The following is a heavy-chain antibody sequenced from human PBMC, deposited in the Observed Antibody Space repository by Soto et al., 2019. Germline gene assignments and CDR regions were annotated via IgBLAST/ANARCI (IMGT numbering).Heavy chain of an antibody. CDR2: INTNTGNP. CDR3: ARGGLRIAARKSWFDP. CDR1: GYTFTSYA. J-gene: IGHJ5*02. Sequence: ASVKVCCKASGYTFTSYAMNWVRQAPGQGLEWMGWINTNTGNPTYAQGFTGRFVFSLDTSVSTAYLQICSLKAEDTAVYYCARGGLRIAARKSWFDPWGQGTLVTVSS. D-gene: IGHD6-6*01. V-gene: IGHV7-4-1*01.